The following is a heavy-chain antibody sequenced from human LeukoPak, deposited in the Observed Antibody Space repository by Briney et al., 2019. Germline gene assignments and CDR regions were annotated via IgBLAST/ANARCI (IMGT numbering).Heavy chain of an antibody. CDR3: ARDQGYCSSTSCYYYYYYMDV. Sequence: ASVKVSCKASGYTFTGYYMHWVRQAPGQGLEWMGWINPNSGGTNYAQKFQGRVTMTRDTSISTAYMELSRLRSDDTAVYYCARDQGYCSSTSCYYYYYYMDVWGKGTTVTISS. CDR2: INPNSGGT. D-gene: IGHD2-2*01. J-gene: IGHJ6*03. V-gene: IGHV1-2*02. CDR1: GYTFTGYY.